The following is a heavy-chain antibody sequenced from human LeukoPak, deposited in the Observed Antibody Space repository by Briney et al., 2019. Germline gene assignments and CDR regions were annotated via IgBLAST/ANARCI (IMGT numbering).Heavy chain of an antibody. V-gene: IGHV3-74*01. Sequence: GGSLRLSCAASGFXFTRYWIHWVRQVPGKGLVWVSRINIDGTITNYADSVKGRFTVSRDNAKNTLFLQLSSLRVEDTAVYYCARDSYELGATFDYWGQGTLVTVSS. CDR1: GFXFTRYW. CDR3: ARDSYELGATFDY. CDR2: INIDGTIT. D-gene: IGHD1-26*01. J-gene: IGHJ4*02.